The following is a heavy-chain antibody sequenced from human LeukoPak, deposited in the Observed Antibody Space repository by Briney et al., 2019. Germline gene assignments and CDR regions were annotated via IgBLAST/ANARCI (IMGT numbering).Heavy chain of an antibody. V-gene: IGHV4-61*02. CDR1: GGSISSGSYY. CDR3: ASDSGSYIGAFDI. J-gene: IGHJ3*02. D-gene: IGHD1-26*01. Sequence: SQTLSLTCTVSGGSISSGSYYWSWIRQPAGKGLEWIGRIYFTGSTNYNPSLKSRVTISVDTSKNQFSLKLSSVTAADTAVYYCASDSGSYIGAFDIWGQGTMVTVSS. CDR2: IYFTGST.